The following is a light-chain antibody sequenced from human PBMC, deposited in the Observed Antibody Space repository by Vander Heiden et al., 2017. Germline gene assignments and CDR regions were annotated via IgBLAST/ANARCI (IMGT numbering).Light chain of an antibody. V-gene: IGKV3-11*01. Sequence: EGVLTQSPATLSLSPGQRATLPCRASQSIGSHLAWYQQKPGQAPRLLIYDASNRATGIPARFSGSGSGTDFTLTISSLEPEDFAVYYCQQRGNWPPYTFGQGTTLNIK. CDR1: QSIGSH. CDR3: QQRGNWPPYT. CDR2: DAS. J-gene: IGKJ2*01.